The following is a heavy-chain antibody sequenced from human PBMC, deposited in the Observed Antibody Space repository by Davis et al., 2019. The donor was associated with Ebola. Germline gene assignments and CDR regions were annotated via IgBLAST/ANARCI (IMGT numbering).Heavy chain of an antibody. J-gene: IGHJ5*02. CDR3: ARLDNWNYWFDP. CDR2: IYYSGST. CDR1: GGSISSDY. V-gene: IGHV4-39*01. D-gene: IGHD1-7*01. Sequence: SETLSLTCTVSGGSISSDYWGWIRQPPGKGLEWIGSIYYSGSTYYNPSLKSRVTISVDTSKNQFSLKLSSVTAADTAVYYCARLDNWNYWFDPWGQGTLVTVSS.